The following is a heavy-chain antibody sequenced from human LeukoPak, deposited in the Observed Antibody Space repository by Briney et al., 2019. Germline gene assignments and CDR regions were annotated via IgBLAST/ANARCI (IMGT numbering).Heavy chain of an antibody. D-gene: IGHD2-2*01. V-gene: IGHV1-69*05. Sequence: ASVKVSCKASGGTLSSYAISGVRQAPRQGLEWMGGVIPIFGKANYAQKFQGRVTITTDESTSTAYMELSSLRSEDTAVYYCAGDCSSTSCYGAFDIWGQGTMVTVSS. CDR2: VIPIFGKA. CDR1: GGTLSSYA. J-gene: IGHJ3*02. CDR3: AGDCSSTSCYGAFDI.